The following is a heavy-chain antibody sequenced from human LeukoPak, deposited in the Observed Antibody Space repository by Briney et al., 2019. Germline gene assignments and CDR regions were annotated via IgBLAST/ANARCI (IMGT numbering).Heavy chain of an antibody. CDR2: VIGSGDNT. V-gene: IGHV3-23*01. J-gene: IGHJ4*02. Sequence: ETLSLTCAVYGGSFSGYYWSWIRQPPGKGLEWVSGVIGSGDNTYYADSVKGRFTISRDNSKNTLHLQMSSLRAEDTAVYYCAKDLRDTLEEFDSWGQGTLVTVSS. CDR3: AKDLRDTLEEFDS. D-gene: IGHD5-18*01. CDR1: GGSFSGYY.